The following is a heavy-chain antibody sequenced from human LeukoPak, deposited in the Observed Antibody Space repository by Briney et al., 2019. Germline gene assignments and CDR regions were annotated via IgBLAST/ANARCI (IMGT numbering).Heavy chain of an antibody. J-gene: IGHJ4*02. D-gene: IGHD6-13*01. CDR3: AREPLAAAGKSFFDY. Sequence: GGSLRLSCAASGFTFSSYGMHWVRQAPGKGLEWVAVISYDGSNKYYADSVKGRFTISRDNSKNTLYLQMNSLRAEDTAVYYCAREPLAAAGKSFFDYWGQGTLVTVSS. CDR1: GFTFSSYG. CDR2: ISYDGSNK. V-gene: IGHV3-30*03.